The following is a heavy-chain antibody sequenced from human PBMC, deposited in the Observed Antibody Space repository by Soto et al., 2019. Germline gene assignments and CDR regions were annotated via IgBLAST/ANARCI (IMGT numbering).Heavy chain of an antibody. CDR2: INPSGGST. CDR1: GYTFTNYA. Sequence: GASVKVSCKASGYTFTNYAMHWVRQAPGQGLEWMGIINPSGGSTTYAEKFQGRVTMTGDTSASTVYMEMSSLRSEDTAVYYCARGKQQLDWGQGTLVTVSS. V-gene: IGHV1-46*01. D-gene: IGHD6-13*01. CDR3: ARGKQQLD. J-gene: IGHJ4*02.